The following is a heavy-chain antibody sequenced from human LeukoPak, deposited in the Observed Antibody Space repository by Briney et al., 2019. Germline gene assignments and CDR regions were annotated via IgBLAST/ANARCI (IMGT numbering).Heavy chain of an antibody. D-gene: IGHD3-3*01. Sequence: PSETLSLTCAVYGGSFSGYYWSWICQPPGKGLEWIGEINHSGSTNYNPSLKSRVTISVDTSKNQFSLKLSSVTAADTAVYYCARGKGITRGYDFWSGYRPYYYMDVWGKGTTVTVSS. V-gene: IGHV4-34*01. CDR1: GGSFSGYY. J-gene: IGHJ6*03. CDR3: ARGKGITRGYDFWSGYRPYYYMDV. CDR2: INHSGST.